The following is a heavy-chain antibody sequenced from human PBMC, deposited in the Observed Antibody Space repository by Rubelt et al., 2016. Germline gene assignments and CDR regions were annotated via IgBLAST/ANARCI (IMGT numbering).Heavy chain of an antibody. D-gene: IGHD1-26*01. Sequence: VQYGAEVREPGSSGKVSCQTSRASFSNYVLSWVRWAPGQGLEWVGGITPIFSSTNYAQKFQGRDTMTEDTSTNTAYMELSSLTSDDTAVYYGSTGTISRRYYGVYDLIHWGQGTLVTVSS. CDR2: ITPIFSST. J-gene: IGHJ4*02. V-gene: IGHV1-69*06. CDR3: STGTISRRYYGVYDLIH. CDR1: RASFSNYV.